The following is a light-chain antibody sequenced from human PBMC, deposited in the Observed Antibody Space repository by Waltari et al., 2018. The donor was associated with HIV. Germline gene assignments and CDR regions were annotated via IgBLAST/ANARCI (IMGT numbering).Light chain of an antibody. J-gene: IGLJ2*01. CDR2: EDN. V-gene: IGLV6-57*01. CDR3: QSYDSSTRGVV. CDR1: SGSIASNY. Sequence: NFMLTQPHSVSESPGKTVTISCTRSSGSIASNYVQWYQQRPGSSPTTVIYEDNQRPSGVPDRFSGSIDSSSNSASLTISGLKTEDEADYYCQSYDSSTRGVVFGGGTKLTVL.